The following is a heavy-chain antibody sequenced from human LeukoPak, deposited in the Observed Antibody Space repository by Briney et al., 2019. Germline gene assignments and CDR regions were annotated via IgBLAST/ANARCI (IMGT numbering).Heavy chain of an antibody. V-gene: IGHV4-61*02. CDR2: IYSSGST. CDR3: ARSNIFGVITHFDY. D-gene: IGHD3-3*01. Sequence: SETLSLTCTVSGGSISSTSYYWSWIRQPAGEGLEWIGRIYSSGSTNYNPSLKSRVTISVDTSKNQFSLTLSSVTAADTAVYYCARSNIFGVITHFDYWGQGTLVTVSS. CDR1: GGSISSTSYY. J-gene: IGHJ4*02.